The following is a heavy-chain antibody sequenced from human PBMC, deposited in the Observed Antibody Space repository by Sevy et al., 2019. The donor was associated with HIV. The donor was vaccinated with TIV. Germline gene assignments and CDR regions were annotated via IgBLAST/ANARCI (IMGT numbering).Heavy chain of an antibody. Sequence: ASVKVSCKVSGYTLTALSMHWVRQAPGKGLEWMGTFDPEDGETRFAQKFQGRVTMTEDTSTDTAYMELSSLRSEDTAVYFCSTTKDYYDSSGHPFDHWGQGALVTVSS. CDR2: FDPEDGET. D-gene: IGHD3-22*01. CDR1: GYTLTALS. V-gene: IGHV1-24*01. J-gene: IGHJ4*02. CDR3: STTKDYYDSSGHPFDH.